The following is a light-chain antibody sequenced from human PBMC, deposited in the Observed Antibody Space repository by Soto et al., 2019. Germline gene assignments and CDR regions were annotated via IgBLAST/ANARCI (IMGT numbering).Light chain of an antibody. J-gene: IGKJ4*01. CDR1: QDISNY. V-gene: IGKV1-33*01. CDR2: DAS. Sequence: DIQMTQSPSSLSASVGDRVTITCQASQDISNYLNWYQQKPGKAPKLLIYDASNLETGVPSRFSGSGSGTDFTFTISSLQPEDIATYYCQQYVSVPRTFGGGTKVDIK. CDR3: QQYVSVPRT.